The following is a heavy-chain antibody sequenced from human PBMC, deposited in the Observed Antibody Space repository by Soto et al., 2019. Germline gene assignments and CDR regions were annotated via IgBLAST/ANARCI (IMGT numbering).Heavy chain of an antibody. CDR2: IIPIFGTA. Sequence: ASVKVSCKASGGTFSSYAISWVRQAPGQGLEWMGGIIPIFGTANYAQKFQGRVTITADESTSTAYMELSSLRSEDTAVYYCARENIVATILGFDYWGQGTLVTVSS. J-gene: IGHJ4*02. V-gene: IGHV1-69*13. D-gene: IGHD5-12*01. CDR3: ARENIVATILGFDY. CDR1: GGTFSSYA.